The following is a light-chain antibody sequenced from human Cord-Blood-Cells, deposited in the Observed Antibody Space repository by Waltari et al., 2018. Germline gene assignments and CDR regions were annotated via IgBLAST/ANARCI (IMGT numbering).Light chain of an antibody. CDR1: KLGDKY. Sequence: SYELTQPPSVSVSPGQTASITCSGDKLGDKYACWYQQKPGQSPWLVIDQDSQRPSGIPERFSGSNSGNTATLTISGTQAMDEADYYCQAWDSSAVVFGGGTKLTVL. CDR3: QAWDSSAVV. J-gene: IGLJ2*01. CDR2: QDS. V-gene: IGLV3-1*01.